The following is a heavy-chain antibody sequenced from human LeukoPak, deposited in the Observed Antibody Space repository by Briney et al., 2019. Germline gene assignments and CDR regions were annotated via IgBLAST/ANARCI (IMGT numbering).Heavy chain of an antibody. J-gene: IGHJ4*02. CDR3: ARDLGSYTASHYLDY. CDR2: ISSSSGTI. CDR1: GFTFFSYS. D-gene: IGHD3-10*01. Sequence: GGSLKLSCAVSGFTFFSYSMNWVRQAPGKGLEWVSYISSSSGTIFYAASVKGRFTISRDNAKNSLNLQMNSLRVEDTAVYYCARDLGSYTASHYLDYWGQGALVTVSS. V-gene: IGHV3-48*01.